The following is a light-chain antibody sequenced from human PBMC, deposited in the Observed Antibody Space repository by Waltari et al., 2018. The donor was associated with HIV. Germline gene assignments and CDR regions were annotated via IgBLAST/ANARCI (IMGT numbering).Light chain of an antibody. CDR2: GAS. V-gene: IGKV3-15*01. CDR1: QNVITN. CDR3: QQYNGWPRT. J-gene: IGKJ1*01. Sequence: EIVMTQSPANLSVSPGERVTLSCRASQNVITNLAWYQQKPGQAPSLLIYGASTRASGIPARFTGGGSGSDFTLTINSLQSEDCGLYYCQQYNGWPRTFGQGTKV.